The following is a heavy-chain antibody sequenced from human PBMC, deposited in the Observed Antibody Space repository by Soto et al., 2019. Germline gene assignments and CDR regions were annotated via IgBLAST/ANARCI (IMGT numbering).Heavy chain of an antibody. CDR2: IYGGGTT. CDR1: GFSVSSKY. CDR3: VQTTGWPVFDC. J-gene: IGHJ4*02. Sequence: EVQLVESGGGLIQPGGSLRLSCAASGFSVSSKYMTWVRQAPGKGLEWVAVIYGGGTTYYAGSVKGRFTISRDNYKNTLYLQMNRLRAEDTAVYDCVQTTGWPVFDCWGQGTLVIVSS. D-gene: IGHD6-19*01. V-gene: IGHV3-53*01.